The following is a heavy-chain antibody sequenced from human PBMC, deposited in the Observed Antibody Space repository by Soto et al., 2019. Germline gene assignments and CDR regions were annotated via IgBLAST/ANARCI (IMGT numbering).Heavy chain of an antibody. D-gene: IGHD1-1*01. CDR3: AREKYNYGLEEY. J-gene: IGHJ4*02. CDR2: INPNTDIT. CDR1: GDTFTSYY. V-gene: IGHV1-46*01. Sequence: ASVKVSCKASGDTFTSYYIHWVRQAPGQGPEWMGMINPNTDITTYAQKFQGRLTVTRDSSTSTVYMELSSLRSDDTAVYYCAREKYNYGLEEYWGQGTLVTVSS.